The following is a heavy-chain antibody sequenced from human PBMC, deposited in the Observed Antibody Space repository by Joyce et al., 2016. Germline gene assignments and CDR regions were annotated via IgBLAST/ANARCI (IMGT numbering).Heavy chain of an antibody. Sequence: EVQLVESGGGVVQPGGSLRLSCAASGFTFINYWMSWVRQATWKGPEWVANIKEDGCKKYYVDSVKGRFTISRDNAKSSLYLQMNSLRAEDTAVYYCARDFDAWGQGTLVTVSS. J-gene: IGHJ4*02. CDR1: GFTFINYW. CDR3: ARDFDA. CDR2: IKEDGCKK. V-gene: IGHV3-7*03.